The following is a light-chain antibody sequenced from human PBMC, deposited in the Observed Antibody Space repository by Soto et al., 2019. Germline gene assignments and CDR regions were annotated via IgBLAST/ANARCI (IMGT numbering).Light chain of an antibody. CDR2: GAS. J-gene: IGKJ1*01. V-gene: IGKV3-20*01. CDR3: QQYGSSGT. Sequence: ELVLARSPGTLSLSPGERATLSCRASQSVSNNYLAWYQQKPGQAPRLLIYGASNRATGIPDRFSGSGSGTDFTLTISRLEPEDFAVYYCQQYGSSGTFGQGPKVDIK. CDR1: QSVSNNY.